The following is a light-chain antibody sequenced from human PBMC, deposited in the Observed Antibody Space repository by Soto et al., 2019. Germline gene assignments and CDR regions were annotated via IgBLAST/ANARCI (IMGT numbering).Light chain of an antibody. CDR2: AAS. CDR3: QQLNSYPIT. V-gene: IGKV1-9*01. CDR1: QGFNSF. Sequence: QLTLNPYSLSASVVDRVTITCLTSQGFNSFLAWYQQKPGKAHRFLSYAASTLRSGVPSRFSGTGSGTDFTLTISSLQPEDFATYYCQQLNSYPITFGQGRRLE. J-gene: IGKJ5*01.